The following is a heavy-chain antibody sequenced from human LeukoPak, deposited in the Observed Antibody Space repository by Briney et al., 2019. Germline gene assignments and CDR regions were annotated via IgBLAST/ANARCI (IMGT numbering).Heavy chain of an antibody. CDR3: ARQGITARWGYYYYGMDV. V-gene: IGHV3-74*01. J-gene: IGHJ6*02. Sequence: GGSLSLSCAVSGFTFSDHFLDWVRQAPGKGLVWVSRINSDGSSTSYADSVKGRFTISRDNAKNTLYLQMNSLRAEDTAVYYCARQGITARWGYYYYGMDVWGQGTTVTVSS. CDR1: GFTFSDHF. D-gene: IGHD6-25*01. CDR2: INSDGSST.